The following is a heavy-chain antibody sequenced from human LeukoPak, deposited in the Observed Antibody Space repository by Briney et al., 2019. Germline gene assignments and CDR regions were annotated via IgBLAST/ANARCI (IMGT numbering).Heavy chain of an antibody. Sequence: PGGSLRLSCAASGFTFSDYYMSWIRQAPGKGLEGVSYISSSSSYTNYADSVKGRFTISRDNAKNSLYLQMNSLRAEDTAIYYCARTQCPGASCYSDAFDIWGQATMVTVSS. CDR3: ARTQCPGASCYSDAFDI. V-gene: IGHV3-11*03. CDR2: ISSSSSYT. J-gene: IGHJ3*02. CDR1: GFTFSDYY. D-gene: IGHD2-15*01.